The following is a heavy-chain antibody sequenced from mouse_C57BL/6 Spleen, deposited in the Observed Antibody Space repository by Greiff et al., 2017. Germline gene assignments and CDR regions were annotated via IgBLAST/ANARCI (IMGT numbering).Heavy chain of an antibody. CDR2: IYPGSGNT. CDR1: GYSFTSYY. Sequence: VKLVESGPELVKPGASVKISCKASGYSFTSYYIHWVKQRPGPGLEWIGWIYPGSGNTTYNEKFKGKATLTADTSSSTAYMQLSSLTSEDSAVXYCARERGVDYWGQGTTLTVSS. V-gene: IGHV1-66*01. J-gene: IGHJ2*01. CDR3: ARERGVDY.